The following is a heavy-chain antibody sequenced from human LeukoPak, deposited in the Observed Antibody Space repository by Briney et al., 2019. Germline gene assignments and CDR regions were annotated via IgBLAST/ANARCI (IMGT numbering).Heavy chain of an antibody. V-gene: IGHV1-18*01. CDR2: ISAYNGNT. Sequence: GASVKVSCKASGYTFTSYGISWVRQAPGQGLEWMGWISAYNGNTNYAQKLQGRVTMTTDTSTSTAYMELRSLRSDDTAVYYCARFITWGWLSLYYFDYWGQGTLVTVSS. D-gene: IGHD3-22*01. J-gene: IGHJ4*02. CDR1: GYTFTSYG. CDR3: ARFITWGWLSLYYFDY.